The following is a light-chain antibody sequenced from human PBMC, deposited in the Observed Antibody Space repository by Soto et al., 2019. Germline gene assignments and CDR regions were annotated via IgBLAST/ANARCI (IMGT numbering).Light chain of an antibody. J-gene: IGKJ5*01. Sequence: EILFTQSPGTLSLSQGERVTLSCWASQSVSSYLAWYQQAHGQAPRLLIYDAYNRATGIPPRFSGSGSGTDCTLTISSLEPEDSAVYYCQQRHMWPITFGQGTRLEIK. CDR3: QQRHMWPIT. CDR1: QSVSSY. V-gene: IGKV3-11*01. CDR2: DAY.